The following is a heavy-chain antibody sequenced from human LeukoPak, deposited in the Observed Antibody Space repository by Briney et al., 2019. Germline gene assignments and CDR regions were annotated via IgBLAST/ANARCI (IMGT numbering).Heavy chain of an antibody. CDR3: ARDGTVVVPAAIGY. J-gene: IGHJ4*02. CDR1: GYTFTSYG. Sequence: ASVKVSCKASGYTFTSYGISWVRQAPGQGLEWMGWISACNGNTNYAQKLQGRVTMTTDTSTSTAYMELRSLRSDDTAVYYCARDGTVVVPAAIGYWGQGTLVTVSS. V-gene: IGHV1-18*01. D-gene: IGHD2-2*01. CDR2: ISACNGNT.